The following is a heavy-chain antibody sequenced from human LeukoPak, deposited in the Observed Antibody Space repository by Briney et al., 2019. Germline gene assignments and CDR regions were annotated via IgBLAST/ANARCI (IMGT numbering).Heavy chain of an antibody. D-gene: IGHD6-13*01. J-gene: IGHJ3*02. CDR3: AKQFIAAPDAFDI. V-gene: IGHV3-23*01. Sequence: GGSLRLSCAASGFTFSSYAMSWVRQAPGKGLEWVSAISGSGGSTYYADSVKDRFTVSRDNSKNTLYLQMNSLRAEDTAVYYCAKQFIAAPDAFDIWGQGTMVTVSS. CDR2: ISGSGGST. CDR1: GFTFSSYA.